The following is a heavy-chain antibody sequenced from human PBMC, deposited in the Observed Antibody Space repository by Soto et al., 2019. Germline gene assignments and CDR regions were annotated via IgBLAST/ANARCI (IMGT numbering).Heavy chain of an antibody. CDR3: AKIVGASEPTY. CDR1: GFTFRNYA. V-gene: IGHV3-64D*06. CDR2: ISSNGDDT. D-gene: IGHD1-26*01. J-gene: IGHJ4*02. Sequence: GWSLRLSCSASGFTFRNYAMHWVRQAPGKGLQYVSTISSNGDDTYYADSVEGRFTISRDNSKNTVHLQMSSLRLEDTAVYYCAKIVGASEPTYWGQGTLVTVSS.